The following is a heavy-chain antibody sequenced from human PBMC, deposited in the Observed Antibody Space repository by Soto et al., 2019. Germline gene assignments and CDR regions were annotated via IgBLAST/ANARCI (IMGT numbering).Heavy chain of an antibody. D-gene: IGHD5-12*01. Sequence: GESLNISCKGSGYSFTKYWVGLVRQMPGKGLEWMAIIYPDESDTKYSPSFQGQVTISADNSISTAYLQWSSLKASDTAMYYCVRMGFSGGGYLSYYYYGMDIWGQGTTVTVSS. V-gene: IGHV5-51*01. J-gene: IGHJ6*02. CDR1: GYSFTKYW. CDR2: IYPDESDT. CDR3: VRMGFSGGGYLSYYYYGMDI.